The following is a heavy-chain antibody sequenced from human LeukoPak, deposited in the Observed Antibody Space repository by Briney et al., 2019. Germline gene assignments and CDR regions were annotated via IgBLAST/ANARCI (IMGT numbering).Heavy chain of an antibody. Sequence: SETLSLTCTVSDEVITSNNWWSWVRQSPGKGLEWIGEIFHSGTTRYKASLESRVTMLLDKSKNQFSLRLNSVTAADTAVYFCARLRLSGGSFSVGWFDPWGQGIQVTVSS. V-gene: IGHV4-4*02. CDR2: IFHSGTT. D-gene: IGHD1-26*01. J-gene: IGHJ5*02. CDR1: DEVITSNNW. CDR3: ARLRLSGGSFSVGWFDP.